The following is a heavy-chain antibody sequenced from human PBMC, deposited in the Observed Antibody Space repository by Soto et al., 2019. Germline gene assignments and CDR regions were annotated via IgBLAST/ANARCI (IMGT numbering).Heavy chain of an antibody. J-gene: IGHJ4*02. Sequence: GGSLRLSCAASGFTFSHYAMSWVRQAPGKGLEWVSTISASEDNTYYADSVKGRFTISRDNSKNMLFLQMNSLRAEDTAVFFCAKKYHYDSGTYLYYFDYWGQGTLVTVSS. CDR3: AKKYHYDSGTYLYYFDY. CDR1: GFTFSHYA. V-gene: IGHV3-23*01. CDR2: ISASEDNT. D-gene: IGHD3-10*01.